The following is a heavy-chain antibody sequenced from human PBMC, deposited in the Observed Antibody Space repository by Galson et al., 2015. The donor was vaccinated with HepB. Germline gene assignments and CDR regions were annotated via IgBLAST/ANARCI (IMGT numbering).Heavy chain of an antibody. J-gene: IGHJ3*01. CDR2: TYYRSKWYK. Sequence: AISGDSVSSNSAAWNWIRQSPSRGLEWLGRTYYRSKWYKDYAISVKSRISINPDTSKNQLSLQLKSVTPEDTAVYFCARAPGREESSYDTDAFDLWGQGTMVTVSS. D-gene: IGHD5-12*01. CDR3: ARAPGREESSYDTDAFDL. CDR1: GDSVSSNSAA. V-gene: IGHV6-1*01.